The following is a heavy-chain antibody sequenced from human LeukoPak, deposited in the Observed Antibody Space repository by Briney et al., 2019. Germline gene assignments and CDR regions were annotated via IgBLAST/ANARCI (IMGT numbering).Heavy chain of an antibody. CDR1: GFTFSSYS. V-gene: IGHV3-48*01. CDR3: AKRGGYETMAAFDY. Sequence: GGSLRLSCAASGFTFSSYSMNWVRQAPGKGLEWVSYISSSSSTIYYADSVKGRFTISRDNSKNTLYLQMSSLRAEDSAVYYCAKRGGYETMAAFDYWGQGTLVTVSS. CDR2: ISSSSSTI. D-gene: IGHD3-10*01. J-gene: IGHJ4*02.